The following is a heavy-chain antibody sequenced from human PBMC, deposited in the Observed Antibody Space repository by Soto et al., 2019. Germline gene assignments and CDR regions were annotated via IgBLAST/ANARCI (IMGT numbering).Heavy chain of an antibody. Sequence: EVHLVESGGGLVQPGGSLRLSCAASGFTVSSKYMSWVRQAPGKGLEWVSLIQSGGPTYYADSVKGRFTISRDTSENTLHLQMDSLRASATAVYYCARDDVLCDGGRCYGVTLDFWGKGTTFTVS. CDR1: GFTVSSKY. CDR3: ARDDVLCDGGRCYGVTLDF. CDR2: IQSGGPT. J-gene: IGHJ6*03. V-gene: IGHV3-66*01. D-gene: IGHD2-15*01.